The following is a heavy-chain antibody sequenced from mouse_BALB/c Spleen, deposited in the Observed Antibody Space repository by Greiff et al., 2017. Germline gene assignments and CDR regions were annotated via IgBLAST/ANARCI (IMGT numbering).Heavy chain of an antibody. V-gene: IGHV1S81*02. CDR3: TRGKYGNYFAY. Sequence: QVQLQQSGAELVKPGASVKLSCKASGYTFTSYYMYWVKQRPGQGLEWIGEINPSNGGTNFNEKFKSKATLTVDKSSSTAYMQLSSLTSEDSAVYYCTRGKYGNYFAYWGQGTLVTVSA. J-gene: IGHJ3*01. CDR1: GYTFTSYY. CDR2: INPSNGGT. D-gene: IGHD2-10*02.